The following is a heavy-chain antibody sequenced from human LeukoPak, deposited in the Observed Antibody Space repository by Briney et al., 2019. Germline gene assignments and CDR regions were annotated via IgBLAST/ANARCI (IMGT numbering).Heavy chain of an antibody. CDR2: ISYDGSNK. CDR3: ARAVVVAAASYYFDY. J-gene: IGHJ4*02. V-gene: IGHV3-30*04. CDR1: GFTFSSYA. Sequence: PGRSLRLSCAASGFTFSSYAMHWVRQAPGKGLEWVAVISYDGSNKYYADSVKGRFTISRDNSKNTLYPQMNSLRAEDTAVYYCARAVVVAAASYYFDYWGQGTLVTVSS. D-gene: IGHD2-15*01.